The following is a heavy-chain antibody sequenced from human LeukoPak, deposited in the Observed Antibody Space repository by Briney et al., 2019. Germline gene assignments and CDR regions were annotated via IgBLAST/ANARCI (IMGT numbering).Heavy chain of an antibody. CDR3: ARGSGWLHFDY. CDR1: GGSINYYY. CDR2: IYYSGGT. V-gene: IGHV4-59*01. Sequence: SETLSLTCTVSGGSINYYYWMWIRQPPGKGLEWIGYIYYSGGTHYNPSLKSRVTMLVDTSKNQFSLKLTAVTAADTAVYYCARGSGWLHFDYWGQGTLVTVSS. D-gene: IGHD6-19*01. J-gene: IGHJ4*02.